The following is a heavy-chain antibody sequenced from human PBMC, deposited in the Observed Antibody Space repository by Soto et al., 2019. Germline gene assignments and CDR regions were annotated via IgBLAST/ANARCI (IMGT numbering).Heavy chain of an antibody. D-gene: IGHD2-15*01. J-gene: IGHJ5*02. Sequence: PGESLKISCKGSGYRFTSYWIGWVRQMPGKGLEWMGIIYPSDSDTRYSPSFQGQVTISADKSISTAYLQWSSLKASDTAMYYCARLGSCSGGNCYSYNWFDPWGQGTPVTVSS. CDR3: ARLGSCSGGNCYSYNWFDP. V-gene: IGHV5-51*01. CDR1: GYRFTSYW. CDR2: IYPSDSDT.